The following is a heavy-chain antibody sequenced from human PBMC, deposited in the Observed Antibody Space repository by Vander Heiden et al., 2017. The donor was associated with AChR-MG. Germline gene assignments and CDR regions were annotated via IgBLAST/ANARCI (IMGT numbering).Heavy chain of an antibody. CDR1: GDSISSTTFY. Sequence: QLQLQESGPGLVKPSEPLSLTCTVSGDSISSTTFYWGWVRQSPGKGLEWIGSINYSGTAYYTPSLKRRVTIAVDTSKNQFSLKMSSVTAAETAVYYCARPYCSGGSCYTRLFHKWGQGTLVTVSS. CDR2: INYSGTA. D-gene: IGHD2-15*01. CDR3: ARPYCSGGSCYTRLFHK. V-gene: IGHV4-39*01. J-gene: IGHJ4*02.